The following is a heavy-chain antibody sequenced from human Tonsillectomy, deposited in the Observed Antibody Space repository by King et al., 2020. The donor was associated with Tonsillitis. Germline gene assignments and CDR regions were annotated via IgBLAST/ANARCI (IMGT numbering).Heavy chain of an antibody. CDR1: GFTFSSYA. Sequence: VQLVESGGGVVQPGRSLRLSCAASGFTFSSYAMHWVRQAPGKGLEWVTVISYNGGNKYYADSVKGRFTISRDNSKNTLYLQMNSLSPEDTAVYYCARSEVIMVWGVIVDCGEGSLVTASS. CDR2: ISYNGGNK. V-gene: IGHV3-30-3*01. D-gene: IGHD3-10*01. J-gene: IGHJ1*01. CDR3: ARSEVIMVWGVIVD.